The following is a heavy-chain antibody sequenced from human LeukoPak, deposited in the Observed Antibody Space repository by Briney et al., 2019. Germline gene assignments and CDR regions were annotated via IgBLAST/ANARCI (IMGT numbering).Heavy chain of an antibody. CDR2: ITNDGSST. J-gene: IGHJ4*02. Sequence: PGGSLRHSCAASGLTFSSHWMHWVRQAPGKGLVWVSRITNDGSSTTYADSVKGRFTISRDNAKNMLYLQVNSLRAEDTAVYYCATQQGGNLAYWGQGTLVTVSS. CDR3: ATQQGGNLAY. V-gene: IGHV3-74*01. D-gene: IGHD1-14*01. CDR1: GLTFSSHW.